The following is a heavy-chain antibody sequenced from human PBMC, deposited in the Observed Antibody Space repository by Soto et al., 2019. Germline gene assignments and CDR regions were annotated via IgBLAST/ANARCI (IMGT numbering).Heavy chain of an antibody. Sequence: ASVKVSCKASGYTFTSYYRHWVRQAPGQGLEWMGIINPSGGSTSYAQKFQGRVTMTRDTSTSTVYMELSSLRSEDTAVYYCARRSGSYYYDSSDLDYWGQGTLVTVSS. CDR3: ARRSGSYYYDSSDLDY. CDR2: INPSGGST. J-gene: IGHJ4*02. V-gene: IGHV1-46*01. D-gene: IGHD3-22*01. CDR1: GYTFTSYY.